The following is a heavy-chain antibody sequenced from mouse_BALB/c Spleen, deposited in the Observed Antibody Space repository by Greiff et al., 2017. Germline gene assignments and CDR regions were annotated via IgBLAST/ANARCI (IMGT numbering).Heavy chain of an antibody. D-gene: IGHD2-1*01. CDR1: GYAFRRYW. Sequence: QVQLKESGAEPVRPGSSVKISFKASGYAFRRYWMNWVKQRPGQGLEWIGQIYPGDGDTNYNGKFKGKATLTADKSSSTAYMQLSSLTSEDSAVYFCARVNYRVLWYFDYWGQGTTLTVSS. J-gene: IGHJ2*01. CDR2: IYPGDGDT. CDR3: ARVNYRVLWYFDY. V-gene: IGHV1-80*01.